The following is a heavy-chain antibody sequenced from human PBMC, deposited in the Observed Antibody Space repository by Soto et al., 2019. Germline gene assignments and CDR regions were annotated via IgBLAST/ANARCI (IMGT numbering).Heavy chain of an antibody. CDR1: GYTFTSYY. D-gene: IGHD3-3*01. CDR2: VNPSGGST. Sequence: GASVKVSCKASGYTFTSYYMHWVRQAPGQGLEWMGIVNPSGGSTSYAQKFQGRVTMTRDTSTSTVYMELSSLRSEDTAVYYCARAQAIFGVVSHYYYYGMDVWGQGTTVTVS. V-gene: IGHV1-46*01. J-gene: IGHJ6*02. CDR3: ARAQAIFGVVSHYYYYGMDV.